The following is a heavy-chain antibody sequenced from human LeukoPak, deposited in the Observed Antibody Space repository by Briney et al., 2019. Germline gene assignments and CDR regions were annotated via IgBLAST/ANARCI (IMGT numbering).Heavy chain of an antibody. CDR3: AKVKSGSYYFDY. D-gene: IGHD3-10*01. CDR1: GFTFDDYA. J-gene: IGHJ4*02. V-gene: IGHV3-9*01. CDR2: ISWNSGSI. Sequence: GRSLRLSCAASGFTFDDYAMHWVRQAPGKGLEWVSGISWNSGSIGYADSVKGRFTISRDNAKNSLYLQMNSLRAEDTALYYCAKVKSGSYYFDYWGQGTLVTVSS.